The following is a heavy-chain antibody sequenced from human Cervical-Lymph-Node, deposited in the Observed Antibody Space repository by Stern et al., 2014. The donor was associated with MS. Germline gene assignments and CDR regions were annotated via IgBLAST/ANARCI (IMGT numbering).Heavy chain of an antibody. J-gene: IGHJ3*02. CDR1: GYTFTSYG. CDR3: ARGLLGSENAFDI. V-gene: IGHV1-18*01. Sequence: VQMVESGAEVKTPGASVKVSCKASGYTFTSYGISWVRQAPGQGLEWMGGVSTYNCNTTNPQNLQGRVTSTTDPSTSTAYMELRSLRSDDTAVYYCARGLLGSENAFDIWGQGTMVTVSS. CDR2: VSTYNCNT. D-gene: IGHD2-15*01.